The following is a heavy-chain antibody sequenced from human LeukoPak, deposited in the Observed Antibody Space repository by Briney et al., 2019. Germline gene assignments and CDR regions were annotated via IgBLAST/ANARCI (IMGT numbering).Heavy chain of an antibody. J-gene: IGHJ4*02. D-gene: IGHD2-21*02. CDR3: AKAPQYCGGDCYYFDY. Sequence: PGGSLRLSCAASGFTFDDYAMHWVRQALGKGLEWVSGISWNSGSIGYADSVKGRFTISRDNAKNSLYLQMNSLRAEDTALYYCAKAPQYCGGDCYYFDYWGQGTLVTVSS. V-gene: IGHV3-9*01. CDR1: GFTFDDYA. CDR2: ISWNSGSI.